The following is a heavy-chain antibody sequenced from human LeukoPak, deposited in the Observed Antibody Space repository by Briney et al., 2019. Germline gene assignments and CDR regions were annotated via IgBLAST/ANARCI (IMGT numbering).Heavy chain of an antibody. CDR1: GFTFSSYA. J-gene: IGHJ6*03. Sequence: GGSLRLSCAASGFTFSSYAMSWVRQAPGKGLEWVSAISGSGGSTYYADSVKGRFTISRDNSKNTLYLQMNSLRAEDTAVYYCARGIFGAHYYYYMDVWGKGTTVTVSS. CDR2: ISGSGGST. V-gene: IGHV3-23*01. D-gene: IGHD3-3*01. CDR3: ARGIFGAHYYYYMDV.